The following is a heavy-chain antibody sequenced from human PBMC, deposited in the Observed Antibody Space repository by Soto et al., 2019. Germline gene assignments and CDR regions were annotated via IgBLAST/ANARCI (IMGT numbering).Heavy chain of an antibody. V-gene: IGHV3-23*01. CDR2: IRYDGGST. CDR3: ARDRRSDRGNWFGP. CDR1: GFTFSSYA. J-gene: IGHJ5*02. D-gene: IGHD2-15*01. Sequence: GGSLRLSCAASGFTFSSYAMSWVRQAPGKGLEWVADIRYDGGSTYYADSVQGRFTISRDNSKDILYLQMNSLRAEDTALYYCARDRRSDRGNWFGPWGQGIPVTVSS.